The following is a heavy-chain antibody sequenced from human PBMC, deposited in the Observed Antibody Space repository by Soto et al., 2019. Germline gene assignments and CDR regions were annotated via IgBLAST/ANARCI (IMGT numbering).Heavy chain of an antibody. CDR2: IIPIFGTA. Sequence: SVKVSCKASGGTFSSYAISWVRQAPGQGLEWMGGIIPIFGTANYAQKFQGRVTITADESTSTAYMELSSLRSEDTAVYYCARPSSIAARGSHYYYYGMNVWGQGTTVTVSS. V-gene: IGHV1-69*13. J-gene: IGHJ6*02. D-gene: IGHD6-6*01. CDR3: ARPSSIAARGSHYYYYGMNV. CDR1: GGTFSSYA.